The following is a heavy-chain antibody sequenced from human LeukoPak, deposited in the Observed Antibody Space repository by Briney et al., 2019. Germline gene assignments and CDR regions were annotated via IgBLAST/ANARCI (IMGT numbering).Heavy chain of an antibody. V-gene: IGHV3-23*01. D-gene: IGHD6-13*01. CDR1: GFTFSSYA. CDR3: AKGYGNSWPSRGAFFDY. CDR2: ISGSGGST. Sequence: GGSLRLSCAASGFTFSSYAMNWVRQAPGKGLEWVSTISGSGGSTDYADSVKGRFTISRDNSKNTLYVQMNSLRAEETAVYYCAKGYGNSWPSRGAFFDYWGQGTLVTVSS. J-gene: IGHJ4*02.